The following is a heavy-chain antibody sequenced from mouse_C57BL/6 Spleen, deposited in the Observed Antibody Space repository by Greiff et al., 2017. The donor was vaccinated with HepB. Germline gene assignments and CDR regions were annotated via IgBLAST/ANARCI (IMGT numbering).Heavy chain of an antibody. D-gene: IGHD1-1*01. CDR2: IDPNSGGT. V-gene: IGHV1-72*01. CDR3: AKGITTVVEDYFDY. CDR1: GYTFTSYW. Sequence: QVQLQQPGAELVKPGASVKLSCKASGYTFTSYWMHWVKQRPGRGLEWIGRIDPNSGGTKYNEKFKSKATLTVDKPSSTAYMQLSSLTSEDAAVYYCAKGITTVVEDYFDYWGQGTTLTVSS. J-gene: IGHJ2*01.